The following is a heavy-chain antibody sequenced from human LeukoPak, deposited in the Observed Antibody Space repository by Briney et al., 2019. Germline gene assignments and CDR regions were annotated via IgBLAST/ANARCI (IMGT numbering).Heavy chain of an antibody. CDR2: IDTVGSRT. V-gene: IGHV3-74*03. CDR3: ARVRSGSDDWVDP. D-gene: IGHD1-26*01. J-gene: IGHJ5*02. Sequence: GGSLRLSCAASGFTFSDYWMHWVRHARGRGLVWVSRIDTVGSRTTYADSVKGRFTISRDNAKNTLHLQMSSLTADDTGVYYCARVRSGSDDWVDPWGQGTLVTVSS. CDR1: GFTFSDYW.